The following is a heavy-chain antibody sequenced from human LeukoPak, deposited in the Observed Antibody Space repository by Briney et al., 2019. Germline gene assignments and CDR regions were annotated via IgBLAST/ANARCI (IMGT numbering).Heavy chain of an antibody. J-gene: IGHJ6*03. Sequence: PGGSLRLSCTASGFSVRDRYMSWVRQAPGKGLEWVSVIYSGGRTYYADSVRGRSTISRDDSDNTLYLQMTSLRPEDTALYYCAKEGQQERDHRTYFLYYMDVWGSGTTVTVSS. V-gene: IGHV3-53*01. CDR2: IYSGGRT. CDR3: AKEGQQERDHRTYFLYYMDV. D-gene: IGHD6-13*01. CDR1: GFSVRDRY.